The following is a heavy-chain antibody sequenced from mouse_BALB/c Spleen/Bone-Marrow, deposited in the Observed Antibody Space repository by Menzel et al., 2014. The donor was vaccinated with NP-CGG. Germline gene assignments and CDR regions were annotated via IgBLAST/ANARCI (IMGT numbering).Heavy chain of an antibody. CDR1: GYSFTGYT. J-gene: IGHJ2*01. CDR2: INPYNGGT. Sequence: EVQLQQSGPELVKPGASMKISCKASGYSFTGYTMNWVKQSHGKNLEWIGLINPYNGGTSYNQKFKGKATLTVDKSSSTAFKELLSRTSEDAAFYYCARCGLRPWGDYWGQGTTLTVSS. CDR3: ARCGLRPWGDY. D-gene: IGHD2-2*01. V-gene: IGHV1-18*01.